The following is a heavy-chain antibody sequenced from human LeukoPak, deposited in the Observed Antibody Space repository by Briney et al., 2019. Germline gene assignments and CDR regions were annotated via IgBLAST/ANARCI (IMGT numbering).Heavy chain of an antibody. D-gene: IGHD2-2*01. CDR1: GFTFSSYA. CDR2: ISYDGSNK. CDR3: ARDSDIVVVPAANKAYGMDV. Sequence: GRSLRLSCAASGFTFSSYAMHWVRQAPGKGLEWVAVISYDGSNKYYADSVKGRFTISRDNSKNTLYLQMNSLRAEDTAVYYCARDSDIVVVPAANKAYGMDVWGQRTTVTVSS. V-gene: IGHV3-30-3*01. J-gene: IGHJ6*02.